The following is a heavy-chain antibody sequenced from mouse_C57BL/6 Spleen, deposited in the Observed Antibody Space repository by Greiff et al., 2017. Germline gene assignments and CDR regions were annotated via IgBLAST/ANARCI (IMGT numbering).Heavy chain of an antibody. J-gene: IGHJ4*01. V-gene: IGHV1-54*01. CDR2: INPGSGGT. CDR3: ARHVISYYYAMDY. Sequence: QVQLQQSGAALVRPGTSVKVSCKASGYAFTTYLIEWVKQRPGQGLEWIGVINPGSGGTTYNEKFKGKATLTADKSSSTPYKQLSSRTSEEYAVYFGARHVISYYYAMDYWGQGTSVTVSS. CDR1: GYAFTTYL.